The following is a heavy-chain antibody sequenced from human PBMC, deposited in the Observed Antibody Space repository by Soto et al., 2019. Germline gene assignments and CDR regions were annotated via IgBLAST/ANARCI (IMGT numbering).Heavy chain of an antibody. CDR3: ARDGYSGRSDGFEV. V-gene: IGHV3-30*14. J-gene: IGHJ3*01. Sequence: QMQLVESGGGVVQPGRSLRRSCPASGFTFGAYTMHWVRQAPGKGLEWVAVISYDGNSERYTDPVKGRFTVSRANSKSPMYLPLNSLRAEDTAVYYCARDGYSGRSDGFEVWGQGTMVTVSS. CDR1: GFTFGAYT. D-gene: IGHD1-26*01. CDR2: ISYDGNSE.